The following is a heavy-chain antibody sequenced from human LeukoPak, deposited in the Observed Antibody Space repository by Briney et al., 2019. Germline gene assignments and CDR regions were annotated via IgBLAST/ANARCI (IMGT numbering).Heavy chain of an antibody. CDR3: ARWVEMATPGDAFDI. V-gene: IGHV4-31*03. CDR1: GGSISSGGYY. J-gene: IGHJ3*02. Sequence: SQTLSLTCTVSGGSISSGGYYWRWIRQHPGKGLEWIGYIYYSGSTYYNPSLKSRVTISVDTSKNQFSLKLSSVTAADTAVYYCARWVEMATPGDAFDIWGQGTMVTVSS. CDR2: IYYSGST. D-gene: IGHD5-24*01.